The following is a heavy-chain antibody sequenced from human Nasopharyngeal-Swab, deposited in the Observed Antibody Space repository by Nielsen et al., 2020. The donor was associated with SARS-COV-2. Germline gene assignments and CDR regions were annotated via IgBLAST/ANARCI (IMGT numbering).Heavy chain of an antibody. Sequence: GGSLRLSCAASGFTFSSYAMHWVRQAPGKGLEWVAVISYDGSNKYYADSVKGRFTISRDNSKNTLYLQMNSLRAEDTAVYYCARAGGRYYDSGGNYYLASAFDIWGQGTMVTVSS. CDR3: ARAGGRYYDSGGNYYLASAFDI. V-gene: IGHV3-30-3*01. CDR2: ISYDGSNK. D-gene: IGHD3-22*01. CDR1: GFTFSSYA. J-gene: IGHJ3*02.